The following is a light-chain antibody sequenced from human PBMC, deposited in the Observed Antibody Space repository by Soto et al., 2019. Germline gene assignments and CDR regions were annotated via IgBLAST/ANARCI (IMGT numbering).Light chain of an antibody. J-gene: IGKJ5*01. V-gene: IGKV1-9*01. CDR2: AAS. Sequence: IQLTQSPSSLSASIGDRVTITCRASQDISSFLAWYQQKPGKAPNLLLYAASTLQSGVPSRFSGSGSGTDFTLPISSLQPEDVATYFCQQLNSYPLTFGQGTRLEIK. CDR1: QDISSF. CDR3: QQLNSYPLT.